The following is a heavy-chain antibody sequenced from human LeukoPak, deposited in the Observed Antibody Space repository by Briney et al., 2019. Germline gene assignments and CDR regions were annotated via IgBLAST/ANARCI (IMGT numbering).Heavy chain of an antibody. D-gene: IGHD6-13*01. V-gene: IGHV5-51*01. CDR1: GYSFTTYW. Sequence: GESLKISCQGSGYSFTTYWIAWVRQMPGKGLECLGLFYPADSETRYSPSFQGQVTFSADKSINTAYLQWRSLKASDTAIYYCATSRITVAGYFDFWGQGTLVTVFS. CDR2: FYPADSET. CDR3: ATSRITVAGYFDF. J-gene: IGHJ4*02.